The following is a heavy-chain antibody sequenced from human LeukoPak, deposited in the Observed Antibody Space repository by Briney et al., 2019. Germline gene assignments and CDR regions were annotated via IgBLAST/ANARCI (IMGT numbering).Heavy chain of an antibody. D-gene: IGHD6-13*01. V-gene: IGHV3-48*03. CDR2: ITSSGSLI. CDR3: AKLKLAKQQLGAFDY. Sequence: PGGSLRLSCAASGFTFSNYEMNWVRQAPGRGLEWVSYITSSGSLIYYADSVKGRFTISRDNAKNSLYLQMNSLRAEDTALYYCAKLKLAKQQLGAFDYWGQGTLVTVSS. J-gene: IGHJ4*02. CDR1: GFTFSNYE.